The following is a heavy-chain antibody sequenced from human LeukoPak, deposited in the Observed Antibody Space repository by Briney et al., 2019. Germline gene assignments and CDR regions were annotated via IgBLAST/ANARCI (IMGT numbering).Heavy chain of an antibody. CDR1: GYTLTELS. D-gene: IGHD3-9*01. CDR3: ATDRMGQGGGYFDWLPFDY. J-gene: IGHJ4*02. CDR2: FDPEYGET. Sequence: GASVKVSCKVSGYTLTELSMHWVRQAPGKGLEGMGGFDPEYGETIYAQKFQGRVTMSEETSTDTAYMELSSLRSEDTAVYYCATDRMGQGGGYFDWLPFDYWGQGTLVTVSS. V-gene: IGHV1-24*01.